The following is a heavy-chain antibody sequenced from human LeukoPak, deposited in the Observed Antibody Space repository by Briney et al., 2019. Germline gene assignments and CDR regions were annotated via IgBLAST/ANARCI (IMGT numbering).Heavy chain of an antibody. CDR3: ARRAYGDYLHYYFDY. CDR1: GYTFTSYG. J-gene: IGHJ4*02. CDR2: ISAYNGNT. V-gene: IGHV1-18*01. Sequence: ASVKVSCKAPGYTFTSYGISWVRQAPGQGLEWMGWISAYNGNTNYAQKLQGRVTMTTDTSTSTAYMELRSLRSDDTAVYYCARRAYGDYLHYYFDYWGQGTLVTVSS. D-gene: IGHD4-17*01.